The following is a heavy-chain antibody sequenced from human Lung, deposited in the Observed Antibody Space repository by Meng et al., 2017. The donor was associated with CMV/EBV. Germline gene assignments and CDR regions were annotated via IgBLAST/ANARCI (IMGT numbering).Heavy chain of an antibody. V-gene: IGHV3-30*02. CDR1: GFTFSSYG. CDR3: AKMVRTLAPGGGFDY. Sequence: GGSXRLXCAASGFTFSSYGMHWVRQAPGKGLEWVAFILYDGSYKYSADSVKGRFTISRDNSKNTLYLQMNSLRAEDTAVYYCAKMVRTLAPGGGFDYWGQGTXVTVSS. D-gene: IGHD4/OR15-4a*01. CDR2: ILYDGSYK. J-gene: IGHJ4*02.